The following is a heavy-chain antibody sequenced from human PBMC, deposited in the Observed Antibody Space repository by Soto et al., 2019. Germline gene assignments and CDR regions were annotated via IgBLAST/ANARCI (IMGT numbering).Heavy chain of an antibody. V-gene: IGHV3-7*04. J-gene: IGHJ4*02. CDR3: ARSSGWTGDY. CDR1: GFTFSDYW. CDR2: IKQDGSEI. Sequence: GESLKISCVASGFTFSDYWMNWVRQFPGKGLEWVSNIKQDGSEINYVDSVKGRFTVSRDNAKKSLYLEMNSLRAEDTAVYYCARSSGWTGDYWGQGILVTVSS. D-gene: IGHD3-10*01.